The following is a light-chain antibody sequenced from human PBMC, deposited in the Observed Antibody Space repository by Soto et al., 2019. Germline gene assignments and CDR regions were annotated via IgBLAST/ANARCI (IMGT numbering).Light chain of an antibody. CDR1: SSDVGGYNY. Sequence: QPVLTPPSTLSGSPSQSQPISCAVTSSDVGGYNYVSWYQHHPGKAPKLMIYEVSNRPSGVSNRFSGSKSGNTASLSISGLQAEDEADYYCSSYTSSSTFYVLGTGTK. CDR2: EVS. J-gene: IGLJ1*01. CDR3: SSYTSSSTFYV. V-gene: IGLV2-14*01.